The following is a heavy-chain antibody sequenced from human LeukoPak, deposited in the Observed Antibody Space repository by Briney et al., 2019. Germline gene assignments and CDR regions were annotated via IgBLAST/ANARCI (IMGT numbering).Heavy chain of an antibody. CDR2: ISSSGSTI. CDR1: GFTFSSYE. D-gene: IGHD1-1*01. CDR3: ARVLDDYYYYYGMDV. J-gene: IGHJ6*02. Sequence: GGCLRLSCAASGFTFSSYEMNWVRQAPGKGLEWDSYISSSGSTIYYADSVKGRFTISRDNAKNSLYLQMNSLRAEDTAVYYCARVLDDYYYYYGMDVWGQGTTVTVSS. V-gene: IGHV3-48*03.